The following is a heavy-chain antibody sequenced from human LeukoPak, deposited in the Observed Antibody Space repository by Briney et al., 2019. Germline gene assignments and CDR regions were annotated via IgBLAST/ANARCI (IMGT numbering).Heavy chain of an antibody. V-gene: IGHV4-39*07. D-gene: IGHD3-22*01. Sequence: PSETLSLTCTLSGGSISSSSYYWGWIRQPPGKGLEWIGSIYYSGSTYYNPSLKSRVTISVDTSRNQSSLKLSSVTAADTAVYYCARNRYYYDSSGYRRGDFDYWGQGTLVTVSS. J-gene: IGHJ4*02. CDR3: ARNRYYYDSSGYRRGDFDY. CDR2: IYYSGST. CDR1: GGSISSSSYY.